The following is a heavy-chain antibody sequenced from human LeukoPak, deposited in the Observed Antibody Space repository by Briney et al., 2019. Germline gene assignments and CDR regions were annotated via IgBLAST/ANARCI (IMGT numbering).Heavy chain of an antibody. CDR1: GGSISSYY. CDR3: ARDLRITMVWGVDYYYGMDV. J-gene: IGHJ6*02. Sequence: SETLSLTCTVSGGSISSYYWSWIRQPPGKGLEWIGYIYYSGSTNYNPSLKSRVTISVDTSKNQFSLKLSSVTAADTAVYYCARDLRITMVWGVDYYYGMDVWGQGTTVTVSS. D-gene: IGHD3-10*01. CDR2: IYYSGST. V-gene: IGHV4-59*01.